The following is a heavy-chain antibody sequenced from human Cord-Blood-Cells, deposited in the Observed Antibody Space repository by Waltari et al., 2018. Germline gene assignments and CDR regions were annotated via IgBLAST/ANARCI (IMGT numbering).Heavy chain of an antibody. CDR3: ARTLDPSYCGGDCYDY. Sequence: GFSLSTSGMCVSWIRQPPGKALEWLALIDWDDDKYYSTSLKTRLTISKDTSKNQVVLTMTNMDPVDTATYYCARTLDPSYCGGDCYDYWGQGTLVTVSS. V-gene: IGHV2-70*01. D-gene: IGHD2-21*01. J-gene: IGHJ4*02. CDR1: GFSLSTSGMC. CDR2: IDWDDDK.